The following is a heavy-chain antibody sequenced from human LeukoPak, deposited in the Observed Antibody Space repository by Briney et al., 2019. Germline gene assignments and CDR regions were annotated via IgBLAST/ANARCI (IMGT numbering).Heavy chain of an antibody. J-gene: IGHJ4*02. CDR1: GGSFSGYY. V-gene: IGHV4-34*01. CDR3: ARGIYDFWLSPPDY. CDR2: INHSGST. D-gene: IGHD3-3*01. Sequence: SETLSLTCAVYGGSFSGYYWSWIRQPPGKGLEWIGEINHSGSTNYNPSLKSRVTISVDTSKNQFSLKLSSVTAADTAVYYCARGIYDFWLSPPDYWGQGTLVTVSS.